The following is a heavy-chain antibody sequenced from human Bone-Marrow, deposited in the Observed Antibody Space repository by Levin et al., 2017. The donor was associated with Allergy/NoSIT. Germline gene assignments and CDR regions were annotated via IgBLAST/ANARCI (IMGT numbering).Heavy chain of an antibody. CDR2: IYYSGRS. V-gene: IGHV4-59*01. Sequence: NPSETLSLTCTVSGGSISGYYWSWIRQSPGKGLEWIGYIYYSGRSYNPSLKSRVTMSIDTSKNQFSLNLSSVTAADTAVYYCARDQVLSAAGWFDPWGQGTLVTVSS. CDR1: GGSISGYY. D-gene: IGHD3-16*02. J-gene: IGHJ5*02. CDR3: ARDQVLSAAGWFDP.